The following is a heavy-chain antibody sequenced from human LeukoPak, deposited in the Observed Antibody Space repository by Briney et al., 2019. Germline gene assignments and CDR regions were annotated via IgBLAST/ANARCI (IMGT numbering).Heavy chain of an antibody. CDR1: GGSISSGGYS. CDR3: ARVAYYYDSKDEAFDY. Sequence: SETLSLTCAVSGGSISSGGYSWSWIRQPPGKGLEWIGYIYHSGGTYYNPSLKSRVTISVDRSKNQFSLKLSSVTAADTAVYYCARVAYYYDSKDEAFDYWGRGTLVTVSS. V-gene: IGHV4-30-2*01. J-gene: IGHJ4*02. CDR2: IYHSGGT. D-gene: IGHD3-22*01.